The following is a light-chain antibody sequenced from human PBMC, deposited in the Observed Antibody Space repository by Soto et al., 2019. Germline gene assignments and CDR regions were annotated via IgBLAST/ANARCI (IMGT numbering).Light chain of an antibody. CDR1: HSVSNN. J-gene: IGKJ1*01. Sequence: EIVMTQSPGTLSVSPGERATLSCRASHSVSNNLAWYQQKVGQSPRLLIYDASTRATGVPGRFSGSGSGTQFTLTISSLLPEDFAVYYCQQYRDWPKTFGQGTKVEIK. V-gene: IGKV3-15*01. CDR2: DAS. CDR3: QQYRDWPKT.